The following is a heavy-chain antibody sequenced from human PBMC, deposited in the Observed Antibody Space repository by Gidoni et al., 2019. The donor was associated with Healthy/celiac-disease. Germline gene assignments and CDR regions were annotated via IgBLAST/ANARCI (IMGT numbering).Heavy chain of an antibody. Sequence: QVQLVESGGGVVQPGRSLRLSCAASGFTFSSYGMHWVRQAPGKGLEWVAVIWYDGSNKYYADSVKGRFTISRDNSKNTLYLQMNSLRAEDTAVYYCARDLFAGVAAAGNDYWGQGTLVTVSS. CDR3: ARDLFAGVAAAGNDY. V-gene: IGHV3-33*01. J-gene: IGHJ4*02. D-gene: IGHD6-13*01. CDR2: IWYDGSNK. CDR1: GFTFSSYG.